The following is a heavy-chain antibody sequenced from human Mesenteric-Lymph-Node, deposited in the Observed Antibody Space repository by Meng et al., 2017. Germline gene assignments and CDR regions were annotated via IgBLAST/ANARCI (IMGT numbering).Heavy chain of an antibody. Sequence: SETLSLTCTVSGGSISSGSYYWSWIRQPAGKGLKWIGRISTSGTTNYNPSLNSRVTMSVDTSKSHFSLNLTSVTAADTALYYCARENPLTGGITRVLDYWGQGTLVTVSS. CDR2: ISTSGTT. J-gene: IGHJ4*02. CDR3: ARENPLTGGITRVLDY. D-gene: IGHD2-8*02. V-gene: IGHV4-61*02. CDR1: GGSISSGSYY.